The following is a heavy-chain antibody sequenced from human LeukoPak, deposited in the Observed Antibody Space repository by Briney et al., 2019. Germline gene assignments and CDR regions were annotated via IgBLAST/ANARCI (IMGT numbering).Heavy chain of an antibody. CDR1: GGTFSSYA. CDR3: ARGGDYVWGSYRTNFDY. V-gene: IGHV1-69*01. D-gene: IGHD3-16*02. CDR2: IIPIFGTA. Sequence: SVKVSCKASGGTFSSYAISWVRQAPGQGLEWMGGIIPIFGTANYAQKFQGRVTITADESTSTAYMELSSLRSEDTAVYYCARGGDYVWGSYRTNFDYWGQGTLVTASS. J-gene: IGHJ4*02.